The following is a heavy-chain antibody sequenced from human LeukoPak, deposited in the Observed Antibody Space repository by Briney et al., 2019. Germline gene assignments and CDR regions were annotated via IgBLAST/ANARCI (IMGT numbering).Heavy chain of an antibody. CDR2: ISNDGSNR. D-gene: IGHD3-10*01. CDR1: EFTFSNYG. Sequence: PGGSLRLSRAASEFTFSNYGMHWVRQAPGKGLEWVALISNDGSNRYYADSVKGRFTISRDNSKNTLYLQMNSLRTEDTAVYYCAKDMKWSYYGLDYWGQGTLVTVSS. V-gene: IGHV3-30*18. J-gene: IGHJ4*02. CDR3: AKDMKWSYYGLDY.